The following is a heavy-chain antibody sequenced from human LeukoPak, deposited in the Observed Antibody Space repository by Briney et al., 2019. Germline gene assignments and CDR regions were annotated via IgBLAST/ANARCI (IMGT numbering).Heavy chain of an antibody. CDR2: IYTRGIT. D-gene: IGHD5-18*01. V-gene: IGHV4-4*07. J-gene: IGHJ4*02. Sequence: SETLSLTYTVSGGSISSYYWNWIRQSAGKGLEWIGRIYTRGITNYNPSLKSRVTMSIDTSKNQFSLKLNSVTAADTAVYYCARQEVGAMANGGFDYWGQGTLVTVSS. CDR3: ARQEVGAMANGGFDY. CDR1: GGSISSYY.